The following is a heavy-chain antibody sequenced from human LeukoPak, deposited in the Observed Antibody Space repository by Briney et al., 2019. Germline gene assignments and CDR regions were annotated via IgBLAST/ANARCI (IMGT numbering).Heavy chain of an antibody. CDR3: ARETTYGDYDY. CDR1: GGTFSSYA. Sequence: ASVKVSCKASGGTFSSYAISWVRQAPGQGLEWMGRIIPIFGIANYAQKFQSRVTITADKSTSTAYMELSSLRSEDTAVYYCARETTYGDYDYWGQGTLVTVSS. J-gene: IGHJ4*02. D-gene: IGHD4-17*01. V-gene: IGHV1-69*04. CDR2: IIPIFGIA.